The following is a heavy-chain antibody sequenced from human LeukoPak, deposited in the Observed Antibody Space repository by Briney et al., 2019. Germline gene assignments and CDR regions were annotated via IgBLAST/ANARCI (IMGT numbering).Heavy chain of an antibody. CDR1: GFTFSSYS. Sequence: PGGSLRLSCAASGFTFSSYSMNWVRQAPGKGLEWVSYISGSSGTIYYADPVKGRFTISRDNAKNSLYLQMNILRGEDTAVYYCARRSEFGVLYYMDVWGKGTTVTVSS. D-gene: IGHD3-16*01. V-gene: IGHV3-48*01. CDR3: ARRSEFGVLYYMDV. CDR2: ISGSSGTI. J-gene: IGHJ6*03.